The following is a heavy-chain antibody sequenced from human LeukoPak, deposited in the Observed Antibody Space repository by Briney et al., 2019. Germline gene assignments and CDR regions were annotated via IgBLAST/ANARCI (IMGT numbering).Heavy chain of an antibody. V-gene: IGHV3-21*01. CDR3: ARGHTAVTRHFDF. CDR2: ISSGSSAI. D-gene: IGHD4-17*01. Sequence: GGSLRLSCAASGFTFSNAWMSWVRQAPGKGLEWVSIISSGSSAIFSADALKGRFTISRDDAKNLLYLDMNSLRAEDTAVYYCARGHTAVTRHFDFWGQGTLVTVSS. CDR1: GFTFSNAW. J-gene: IGHJ4*02.